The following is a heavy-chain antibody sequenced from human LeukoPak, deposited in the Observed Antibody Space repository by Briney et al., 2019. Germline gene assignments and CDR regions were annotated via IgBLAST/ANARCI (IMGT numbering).Heavy chain of an antibody. D-gene: IGHD4/OR15-4a*01. CDR1: GFTFSTYI. J-gene: IGHJ2*01. V-gene: IGHV3-21*01. CDR2: IISGGSYI. Sequence: GGSLRLSRAPSGFTFSTYIMKSVRPAPGKGVGWVSSIISGGSYIYYADSEKGRFTSCRDNAKNSLYLQMNSLSAEDTAVYYCARDSYGGNFRCWYFDLWGRGTLVTVSS. CDR3: ARDSYGGNFRCWYFDL.